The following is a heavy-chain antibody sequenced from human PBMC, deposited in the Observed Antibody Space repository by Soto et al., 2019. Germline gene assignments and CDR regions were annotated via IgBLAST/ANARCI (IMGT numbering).Heavy chain of an antibody. D-gene: IGHD4-17*01. Sequence: LSLTCNVSGASVTNDRYYWSWIRQLPGKGLEWIGYIYYTGTTHYNPSVKSRVSILLDTSKDQFSLKLTSVTVADTAIYYCATILHSYGTNWVDSWGQGTLVTVSS. CDR3: ATILHSYGTNWVDS. V-gene: IGHV4-30-4*01. CDR2: IYYTGTT. J-gene: IGHJ5*01. CDR1: GASVTNDRYY.